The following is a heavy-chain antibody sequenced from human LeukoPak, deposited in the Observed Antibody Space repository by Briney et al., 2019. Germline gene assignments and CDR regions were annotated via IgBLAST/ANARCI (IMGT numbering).Heavy chain of an antibody. CDR1: GGSISSSSYY. Sequence: NPSETLSLTCTVSGGSISSSSYYWGWIRQPPGKGLEWIGSIYYSGSTYYNPSLKSRVTISVDTSKNQFSLKLSSVTAADTAVYYCARVPSSSWLTYFDYWGQGTLVTVSS. D-gene: IGHD6-13*01. V-gene: IGHV4-39*07. J-gene: IGHJ4*02. CDR2: IYYSGST. CDR3: ARVPSSSWLTYFDY.